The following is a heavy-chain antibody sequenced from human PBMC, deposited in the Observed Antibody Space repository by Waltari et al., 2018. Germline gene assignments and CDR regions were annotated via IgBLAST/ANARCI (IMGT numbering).Heavy chain of an antibody. Sequence: QVQLQESGPGLVKPSETLSLTCAVSGYSLSSGYYGGWIRQPPGKGLEWIGSIYHSGSTYYNPSLKSRVTISVDTSKNQFSLKLRSVTAADTAVYYCARDAASLNWFDPWGQGTLVTVSS. CDR2: IYHSGST. J-gene: IGHJ5*02. CDR1: GYSLSSGYY. CDR3: ARDAASLNWFDP. D-gene: IGHD6-6*01. V-gene: IGHV4-38-2*02.